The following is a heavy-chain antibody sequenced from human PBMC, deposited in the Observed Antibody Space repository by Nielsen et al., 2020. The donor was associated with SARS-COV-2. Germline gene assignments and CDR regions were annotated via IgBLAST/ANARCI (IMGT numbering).Heavy chain of an antibody. CDR2: FIPILDEV. J-gene: IGHJ4*02. D-gene: IGHD6-13*01. CDR3: ATYSTTQEFRDY. V-gene: IGHV1-69*02. CDR1: GDTFSTYT. Sequence: SVKVSCKASGDTFSTYTISWVRQAPGQGLEWMGRFIPILDEVDYAQKFQGRVTITADRYTGTAYMELSSLTSEDTAIYYCATYSTTQEFRDYWGQGTLVTASS.